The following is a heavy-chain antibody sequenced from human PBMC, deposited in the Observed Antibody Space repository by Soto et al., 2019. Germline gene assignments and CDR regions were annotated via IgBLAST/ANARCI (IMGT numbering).Heavy chain of an antibody. Sequence: ASVKVSCKASGGTFSSYTISWVRQAPGQGLEWMGRIIPILGIANYAQKFQGRVTITADKSTSTAYMELSSLRSEDTAVYYCARAVVVAANSAFDIWGQGTMVTVSS. CDR3: ARAVVVAANSAFDI. CDR2: IIPILGIA. V-gene: IGHV1-69*02. CDR1: GGTFSSYT. D-gene: IGHD2-15*01. J-gene: IGHJ3*02.